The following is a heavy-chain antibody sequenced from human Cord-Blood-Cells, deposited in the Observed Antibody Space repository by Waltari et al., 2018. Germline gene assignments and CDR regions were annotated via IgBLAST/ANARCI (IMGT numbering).Heavy chain of an antibody. J-gene: IGHJ4*02. D-gene: IGHD3-22*01. CDR2: ISWNSGSI. Sequence: SLRLSCSASGFTVDDYAMHWVRHAPGKGLEWVSGISWNSGSIGYADSVKGRFTISRDNAKNSLYLQMNSLRAEDTALYYCAKAPYYYDSSGFFDYWGQGTLVTVSS. CDR1: GFTVDDYA. CDR3: AKAPYYYDSSGFFDY. V-gene: IGHV3-9*01.